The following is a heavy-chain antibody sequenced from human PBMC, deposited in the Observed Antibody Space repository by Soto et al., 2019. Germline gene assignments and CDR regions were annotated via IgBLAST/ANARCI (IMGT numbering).Heavy chain of an antibody. V-gene: IGHV4-39*07. CDR1: GGSISSSSFH. D-gene: IGHD2-8*02. Sequence: SETLSLTCTVSGGSISSSSFHWGWIRQPPGKGLEWIGSIYYSGSTYYSPSLKSRVTISVDTSKNQFSLKLSSVTAADTAVYYCARDKITGLFDYWGQGTLDTVSS. CDR2: IYYSGST. CDR3: ARDKITGLFDY. J-gene: IGHJ4*02.